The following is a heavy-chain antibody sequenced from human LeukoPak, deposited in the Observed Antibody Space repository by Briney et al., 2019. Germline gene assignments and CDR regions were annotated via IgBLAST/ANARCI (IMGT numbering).Heavy chain of an antibody. V-gene: IGHV4-34*01. J-gene: IGHJ4*02. CDR1: GGSFSGYY. CDR2: INNSGST. Sequence: SESLSLTCAVDGGSFSGYYWSWVRQPPGKGLEWIGEINNSGSTNYNPSLKSRVTISADTSKNQFSLKLSTLTAADTAVYYCARGRVAAAFDYWGQGTLVTVSP. CDR3: ARGRVAAAFDY. D-gene: IGHD6-25*01.